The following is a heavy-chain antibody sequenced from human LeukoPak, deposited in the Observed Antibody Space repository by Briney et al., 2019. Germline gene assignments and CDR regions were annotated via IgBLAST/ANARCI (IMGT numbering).Heavy chain of an antibody. Sequence: SETLSLTCTVSGVSISGFYWSWIRQPPRKGLEWVGYSHTGGSISSNPSLNSRVAFSMDTSKNQVSLRLNSVTATDTAVYYCARRRGGFGEGEFDYWGQGIPVTVST. V-gene: IGHV4-4*08. J-gene: IGHJ4*02. CDR2: SHTGGSI. CDR1: GVSISGFY. CDR3: ARRRGGFGEGEFDY. D-gene: IGHD3-10*01.